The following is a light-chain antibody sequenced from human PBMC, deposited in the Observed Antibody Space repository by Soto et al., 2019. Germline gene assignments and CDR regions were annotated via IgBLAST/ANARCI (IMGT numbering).Light chain of an antibody. CDR2: AAS. J-gene: IGKJ4*01. V-gene: IGKV1-39*01. CDR3: QQSYSTPLT. Sequence: DIKMTQCPSSLSASVGDRVTITCRASQSISSYLNWYQQKPGKAPKLLIYAASSLQSGVPSRFSGSGSGTDFTLTISSLQPEDFATYYCQQSYSTPLTCGGGTKVDIK. CDR1: QSISSY.